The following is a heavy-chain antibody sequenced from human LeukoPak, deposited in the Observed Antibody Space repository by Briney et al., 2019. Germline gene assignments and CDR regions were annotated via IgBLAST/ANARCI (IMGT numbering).Heavy chain of an antibody. CDR1: GYTFTGYY. D-gene: IGHD5-18*01. J-gene: IGHJ3*02. V-gene: IGHV1-2*06. Sequence: ASVKVSCKASGYTFTGYYMHWVRQAPGQGLEWMGRINPNSGGTNYAQKFQGRVTMTRDTSISTAYMELSRLRSDDTAVYYCARLRRHSYLNGYAFDIWGQGTMATVSS. CDR3: ARLRRHSYLNGYAFDI. CDR2: INPNSGGT.